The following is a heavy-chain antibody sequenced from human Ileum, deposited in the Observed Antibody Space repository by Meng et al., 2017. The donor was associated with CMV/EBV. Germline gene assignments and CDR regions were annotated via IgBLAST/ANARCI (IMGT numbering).Heavy chain of an antibody. CDR1: GFSFGDHA. CDR3: SRVSIGGDAMDV. J-gene: IGHJ6*02. D-gene: IGHD3-3*02. V-gene: IGHV3-49*04. CDR2: IRSKTYGGTT. Sequence: GESLKISCIASGFSFGDHAMSWVRQAPGKGLEWVGFIRSKTYGGTTEYAASVKGRFTISRDDSKSIAYLEMYSLKTEDTAVYYCSRVSIGGDAMDVWGQGTTVTVSS.